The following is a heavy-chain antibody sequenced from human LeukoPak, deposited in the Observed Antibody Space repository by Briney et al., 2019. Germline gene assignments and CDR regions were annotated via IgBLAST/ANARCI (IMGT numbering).Heavy chain of an antibody. CDR1: GYTLTELS. J-gene: IGHJ4*02. CDR3: ATGGAYCGGDCYSFDY. V-gene: IGHV1-24*01. CDR2: FDPEDGET. D-gene: IGHD2-21*02. Sequence: ASVTVSCKVSGYTLTELSMHWVRQAPGKGLEWMGGFDPEDGETIYAQKFQGRVTMTEDTSTDTAYMELSSLRSEDTAVYYCATGGAYCGGDCYSFDYWGQGTLVTVSS.